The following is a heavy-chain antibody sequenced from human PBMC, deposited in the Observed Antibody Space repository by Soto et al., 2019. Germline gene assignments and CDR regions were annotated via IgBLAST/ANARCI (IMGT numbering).Heavy chain of an antibody. D-gene: IGHD3-10*01. CDR3: ARADVLLWFGEIN. Sequence: PGGSLRLSCAASGFTFSSYWMSWVCQAPGKGLEWVANIKQDGSEKYYVDSVKGRFTISRDNAKNSLYLQMNSLRAEDTAVYYCARADVLLWFGEINWGQGTLVTVSS. V-gene: IGHV3-7*03. CDR2: IKQDGSEK. CDR1: GFTFSSYW. J-gene: IGHJ4*02.